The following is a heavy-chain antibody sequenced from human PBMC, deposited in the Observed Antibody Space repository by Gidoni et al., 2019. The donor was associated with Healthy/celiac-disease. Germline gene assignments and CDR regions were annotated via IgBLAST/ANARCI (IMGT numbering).Heavy chain of an antibody. CDR1: GFTFSSYG. CDR3: AKDEVRGSYGPDAFDI. J-gene: IGHJ3*02. CDR2: IRSDGSNK. Sequence: QVQLVESGGGVVQPGGSLRLSCAASGFTFSSYGMHWVRQAPGKGLGWVAFIRSDGSNKYYADSVKGRFTISRDNSKNTLYLQMNSLRAEYTAVYYCAKDEVRGSYGPDAFDIWGQGTMVTVSS. D-gene: IGHD1-26*01. V-gene: IGHV3-30*02.